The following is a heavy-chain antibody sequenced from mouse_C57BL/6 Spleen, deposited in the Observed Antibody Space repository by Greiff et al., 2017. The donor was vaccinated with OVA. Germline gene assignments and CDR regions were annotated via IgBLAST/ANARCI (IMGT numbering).Heavy chain of an antibody. J-gene: IGHJ2*01. CDR3: ARGDDGYYCEY. D-gene: IGHD2-3*01. V-gene: IGHV1-63*01. Sequence: QVQLQQSGAELVRPGTSVNMSCKASGYTFTNYWIGWAKQRPGHGLEWIGDIYPGGGYTNYNENFKGKATLTADKSSSTAYMQFSSLTSEDSAIDDCARGDDGYYCEYWGKGTTLTVSS. CDR2: IYPGGGYT. CDR1: GYTFTNYW.